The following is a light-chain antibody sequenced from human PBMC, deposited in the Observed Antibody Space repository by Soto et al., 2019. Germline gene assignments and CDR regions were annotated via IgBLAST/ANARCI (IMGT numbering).Light chain of an antibody. V-gene: IGKV1-5*01. CDR1: QSVRSW. J-gene: IGKJ4*01. CDR3: QQYDNYPLT. Sequence: DIQMTQSPATLSASVGDRVTITCRASQSVRSWLAWYQQKPGTAPKLLIFDASRLESGVPSRVSGSASGTEFTLTISSLQPDDFATYYCQQYDNYPLTFGGGTKVDIK. CDR2: DAS.